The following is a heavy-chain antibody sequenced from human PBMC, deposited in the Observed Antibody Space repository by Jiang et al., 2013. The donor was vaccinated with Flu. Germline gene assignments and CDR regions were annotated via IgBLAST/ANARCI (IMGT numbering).Heavy chain of an antibody. V-gene: IGHV2-5*01. Sequence: KPTQTLTLTCTFSGFSLSTSGLGVGWIRQPPGKALEWLAFIYWNDDKRYSPFLKSRLTVTKDTSKNQVVLTMTNMDPVDTATYYCAHNSLLAGPAALPFDYWGQGTLVTVSS. CDR2: IYWNDDK. J-gene: IGHJ4*02. CDR1: GFSLSTSGLG. D-gene: IGHD2-2*01. CDR3: AHNSLLAGPAALPFDY.